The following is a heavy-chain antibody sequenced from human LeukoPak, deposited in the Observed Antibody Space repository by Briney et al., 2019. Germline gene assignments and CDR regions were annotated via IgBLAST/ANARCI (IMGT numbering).Heavy chain of an antibody. CDR1: GFTFSSYA. V-gene: IGHV3-23*01. CDR3: AKKTYYDFWSGYHALDY. D-gene: IGHD3-3*01. CDR2: ISGSGGST. Sequence: GGSLRLSCAASGFTFSSYAMSWVRQAPGKGLEWVSAISGSGGSTYYADSVKGRFTISRDNSKNTLYLQMNSLRAEDTAVYYCAKKTYYDFWSGYHALDYWGQGTLVTVSS. J-gene: IGHJ4*02.